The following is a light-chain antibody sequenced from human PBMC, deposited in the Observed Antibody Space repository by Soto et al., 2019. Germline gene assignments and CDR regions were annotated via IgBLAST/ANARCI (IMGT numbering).Light chain of an antibody. J-gene: IGLJ3*02. CDR2: NTN. CDR3: VLHVGSGITV. CDR1: SGSVSTSHC. Sequence: QAVVTQEPSFSVSPGGTATLSCGLSSGSVSTSHCPSWYQQTPGQAPRTLIYNTNSRSYGVPDRFSGSILGNKAALTITGAQADDECTYYCVLHVGSGITVFGGGTKLTVL. V-gene: IGLV8-61*01.